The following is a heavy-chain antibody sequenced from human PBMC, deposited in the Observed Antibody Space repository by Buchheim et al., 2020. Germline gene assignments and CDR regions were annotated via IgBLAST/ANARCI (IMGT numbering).Heavy chain of an antibody. D-gene: IGHD3-3*01. CDR2: IDYDGSIK. CDR1: GFTFGMYG. CDR3: ARDRAPYYDFWSGEFEY. J-gene: IGHJ4*02. V-gene: IGHV3-33*01. Sequence: QVQLVESGGGVVQPGTSLRLSCVASGFTFGMYGMHWVRQAPGKGLEWVTFIDYDGSIKYYGDSVKDRFTVYRDKSNSTVYLQMTGVRPEDTGVYYCARDRAPYYDFWSGEFEYWGQGTL.